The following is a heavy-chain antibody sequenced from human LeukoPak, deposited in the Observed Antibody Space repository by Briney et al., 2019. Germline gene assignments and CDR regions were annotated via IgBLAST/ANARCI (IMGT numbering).Heavy chain of an antibody. J-gene: IGHJ4*02. D-gene: IGHD6-19*01. CDR3: AKGGQSYSSGWTYFDY. CDR1: GFTFSSYA. V-gene: IGHV3-23*01. Sequence: GGSLRLSCAASGFTFSSYAMSWVRQAPGKGLEWVSAISGSGGSTYYADSVKGRFTISRDNSKNTLYLQMNSLRAEDTAVYYCAKGGQSYSSGWTYFDYWGQGTLVTVS. CDR2: ISGSGGST.